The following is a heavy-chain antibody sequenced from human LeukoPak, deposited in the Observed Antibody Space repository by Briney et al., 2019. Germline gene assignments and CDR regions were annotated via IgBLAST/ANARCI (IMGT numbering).Heavy chain of an antibody. CDR2: IYYTGST. V-gene: IGHV4-39*01. D-gene: IGHD6-13*01. Sequence: SETLSHTCTVSGGSIGSSSYHWGWIRQPPGKGLEWIGTIYYTGSTYYNPSLKSRVTISVDTSKNQFSLKLTSVTAADTAVYYCARWAMAAADYWGQGTLVTVSS. CDR1: GGSIGSSSYH. CDR3: ARWAMAAADY. J-gene: IGHJ4*02.